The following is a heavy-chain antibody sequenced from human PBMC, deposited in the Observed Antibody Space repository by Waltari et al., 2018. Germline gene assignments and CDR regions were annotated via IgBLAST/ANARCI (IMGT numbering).Heavy chain of an antibody. J-gene: IGHJ4*02. CDR1: GCTFGSYW. CDR3: ARVRSVVGEGVY. D-gene: IGHD2-15*01. CDR2: ISSSDKTR. V-gene: IGHV3-48*03. Sequence: EVQVVESGGGLVQPGGSLRLSCAASGCTFGSYWMTWVRQAPGKGLEWVAYISSSDKTRYADSVKGRFTISRDNAKNSLYLQMSSLRAEDTAIYYCARVRSVVGEGVYWGQGTLVTVSS.